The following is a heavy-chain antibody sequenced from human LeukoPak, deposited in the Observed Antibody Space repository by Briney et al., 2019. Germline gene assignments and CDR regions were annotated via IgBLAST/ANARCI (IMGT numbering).Heavy chain of an antibody. Sequence: SETLSLTCTVSGGSVTSYYWTWIRQSPGKGLEWIGYIYYSGTTHYNPSLKSRVTILVDTSKNQFSLNLDSVTPADTAVYYCANIQQGGAKFDYWGPGILVTVSS. V-gene: IGHV4-59*02. D-gene: IGHD1-1*01. CDR2: IYYSGTT. CDR1: GGSVTSYY. CDR3: ANIQQGGAKFDY. J-gene: IGHJ4*02.